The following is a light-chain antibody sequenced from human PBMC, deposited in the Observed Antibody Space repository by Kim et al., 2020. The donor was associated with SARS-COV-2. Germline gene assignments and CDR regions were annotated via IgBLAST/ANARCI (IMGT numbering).Light chain of an antibody. CDR2: DAS. J-gene: IGKJ1*01. CDR3: LQYTSYPQT. Sequence: ASVGDRVTITCRASQGIRNDLGLYQQKPGKPPKRLIFDASTLQTGVPSRFSGSRSGTEFTLTITGLHPEDFATYYCLQYTSYPQTFGQGTKVDIK. V-gene: IGKV1-17*01. CDR1: QGIRND.